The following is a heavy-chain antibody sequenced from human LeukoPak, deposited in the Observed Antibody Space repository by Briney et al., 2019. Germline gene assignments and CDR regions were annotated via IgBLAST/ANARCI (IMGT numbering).Heavy chain of an antibody. V-gene: IGHV4-4*07. J-gene: IGHJ6*03. CDR1: GGSISSYY. CDR2: IYTSGST. CDR3: ARGRAAGTSYYYMDV. Sequence: KPSETLSLTCTVSGGSISSYYWSWIRQPAGKGLEWIGRIYTSGSTNYNPSLKSRVTMSVDTSKNQFSLKLSSVTAADTAVYYCARGRAAGTSYYYMDVWGKGTTVTVSS. D-gene: IGHD6-13*01.